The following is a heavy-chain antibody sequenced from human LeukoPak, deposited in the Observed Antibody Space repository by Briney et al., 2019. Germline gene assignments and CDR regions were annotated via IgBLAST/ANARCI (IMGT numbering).Heavy chain of an antibody. CDR1: GFTFSSYS. V-gene: IGHV3-21*01. Sequence: GGSLRLSCAASGFTFSSYSMNWVRQAPGKGLEWVSSISSSSYIYYADSVKGRFTISRDNSKNTLYLQMNSLRAEDTAVYYCARPISWELLTIDYWGQGTLVTVSS. CDR3: ARPISWELLTIDY. CDR2: ISSSSYI. J-gene: IGHJ4*02. D-gene: IGHD1-26*01.